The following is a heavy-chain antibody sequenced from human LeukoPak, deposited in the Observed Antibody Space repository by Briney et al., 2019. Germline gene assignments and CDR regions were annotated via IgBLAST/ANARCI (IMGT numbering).Heavy chain of an antibody. CDR2: TYYRSKLYN. Sequence: SQTLSLTCAISGDSVSSSSAAWNWVRQSPSRGLEWLGRTYYRSKLYNDFAVSVNSLITINSDTSKNQFSLQLNSVTPEDTAVYYCATRYFDFWGQGTLVTVSS. CDR3: ATRYFDF. J-gene: IGHJ4*02. CDR1: GDSVSSSSAA. V-gene: IGHV6-1*01.